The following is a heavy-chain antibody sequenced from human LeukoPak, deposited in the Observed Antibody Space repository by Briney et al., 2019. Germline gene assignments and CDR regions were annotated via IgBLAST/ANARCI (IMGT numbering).Heavy chain of an antibody. CDR1: GGSISSYY. J-gene: IGHJ5*02. CDR3: ARGGYSSSWYDNWFDP. V-gene: IGHV4-59*01. Sequence: PSETLSLTCTVSGGSISSYYWSWIRQPPGKGLEWIGYIYYSGSTNYNPSPKSRVTISVDTSKNQFSLKLSSVTAADTAVYYCARGGYSSSWYDNWFDPWGQGTLVTVSS. CDR2: IYYSGST. D-gene: IGHD6-13*01.